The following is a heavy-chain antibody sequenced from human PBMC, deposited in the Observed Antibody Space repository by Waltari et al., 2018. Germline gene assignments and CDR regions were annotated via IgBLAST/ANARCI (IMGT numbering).Heavy chain of an antibody. CDR1: GGTFSSYA. Sequence: QVQLVQSGAEVQKPGSSVKVSCKASGGTFSSYAISWVRQAHGQGLEWMGGSTPILVIVNYTQRLQGRVTITADKSTSTAYMGLSSLRSEDTAVYYCARGGIAARRGYYYYYMDVWGKETTVTVSS. CDR2: STPILVIV. D-gene: IGHD6-6*01. V-gene: IGHV1-69*10. CDR3: ARGGIAARRGYYYYYMDV. J-gene: IGHJ6*03.